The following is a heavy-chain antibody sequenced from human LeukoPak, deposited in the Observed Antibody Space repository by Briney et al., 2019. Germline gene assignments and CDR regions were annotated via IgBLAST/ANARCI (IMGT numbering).Heavy chain of an antibody. CDR1: GGSISSSSYY. CDR3: ASTVEPLYFDY. CDR2: IYYSGST. V-gene: IGHV4-39*07. J-gene: IGHJ4*02. D-gene: IGHD4-23*01. Sequence: PSETLSLTCTVSGGSISSSSYYWGWIRQPPGKGLEWIGSIYYSGSTYYNPSLKSRVTISVDTSKNQFSLKLSSVTAADTAVYYCASTVEPLYFDYWGQGTLVTVSS.